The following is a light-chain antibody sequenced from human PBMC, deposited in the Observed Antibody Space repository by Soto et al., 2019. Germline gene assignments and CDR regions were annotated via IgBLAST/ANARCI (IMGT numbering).Light chain of an antibody. Sequence: QSALTQPPSASGSPGQSVTISCTGTSSDVGKYNYVSWYQQHPGKAPKLMIYEVTQRPSGVPDRFSASKSGNAASLTVSGLQADDEADYYCSSYAGSNNFVFGGGTKLTVL. CDR1: SSDVGKYNY. V-gene: IGLV2-8*01. CDR2: EVT. J-gene: IGLJ2*01. CDR3: SSYAGSNNFV.